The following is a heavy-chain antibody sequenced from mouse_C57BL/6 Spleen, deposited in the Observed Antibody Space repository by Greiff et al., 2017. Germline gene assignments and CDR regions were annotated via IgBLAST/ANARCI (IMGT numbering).Heavy chain of an antibody. Sequence: VQLQQSGAELVKPGASVKISCKASGYAFSSYWMNWVKQRPGKGLEWIGQIYPGDGDTNYNGKFKGKATLTADKSSSTAYMQLSSLTSEDSAVYFCARNPYGKRDLRYAMDYGGQGTSVTVSS. CDR1: GYAFSSYW. D-gene: IGHD2-1*01. CDR3: ARNPYGKRDLRYAMDY. J-gene: IGHJ4*01. CDR2: IYPGDGDT. V-gene: IGHV1-80*01.